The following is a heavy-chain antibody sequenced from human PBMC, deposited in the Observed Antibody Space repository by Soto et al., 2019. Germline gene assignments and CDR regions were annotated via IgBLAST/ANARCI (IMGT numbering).Heavy chain of an antibody. J-gene: IGHJ4*02. CDR2: ISGNGDTT. Sequence: GGSLRLSCAASGFTFSNIVMNWVRQAPGKGPEWVSAISGNGDTTYHADSVKGRFTISRDNSKNTLYLQMNGLRAEDTATYYCAKATWVDNWGNFDYWGQGTPVTVSS. V-gene: IGHV3-23*01. CDR3: AKATWVDNWGNFDY. CDR1: GFTFSNIV. D-gene: IGHD3-16*01.